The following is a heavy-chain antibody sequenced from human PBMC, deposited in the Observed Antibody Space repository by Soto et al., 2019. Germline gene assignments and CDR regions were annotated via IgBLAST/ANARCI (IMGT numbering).Heavy chain of an antibody. D-gene: IGHD5-18*01. V-gene: IGHV1-18*01. CDR1: GYTFTSYG. Sequence: QVQLVQSGAEVXKPGASVKVSCKASGYTFTSYGISWVRQAPGQGLEWMGWISAYNGNTNYAQKLQGRVTMTTDTSTSTAYMELRSRRSDDTAVYYCAREGIQRWPNYYYYGMDVWGQGTTVTVSS. CDR3: AREGIQRWPNYYYYGMDV. CDR2: ISAYNGNT. J-gene: IGHJ6*02.